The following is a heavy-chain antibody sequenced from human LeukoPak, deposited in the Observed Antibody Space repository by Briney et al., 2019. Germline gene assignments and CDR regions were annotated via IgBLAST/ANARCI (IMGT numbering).Heavy chain of an antibody. CDR2: INPSGGST. CDR1: GGTFSSYA. CDR3: ARNVRPGGSSPIEAFDI. J-gene: IGHJ3*02. V-gene: IGHV1-46*01. Sequence: ASVKVSCKASGGTFSSYAISWVRQAPGQGLEWMGLINPSGGSTSYAQKFQGRVTMTRDMSTSTVYMELSSLRSEDTAVYYCARNVRPGGSSPIEAFDIWGQGTMVTVSS. D-gene: IGHD1-26*01.